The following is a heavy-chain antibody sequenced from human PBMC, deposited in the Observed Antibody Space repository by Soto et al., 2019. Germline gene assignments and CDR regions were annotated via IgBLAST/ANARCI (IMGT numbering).Heavy chain of an antibody. J-gene: IGHJ5*02. CDR3: ARGPFGYSSSWLNWFDP. CDR1: GGSISIGGYS. D-gene: IGHD6-13*01. CDR2: IYHSGST. Sequence: SETLSLTCAVSGGSISIGGYSCSFIREPPWRGLEWMGYIYHSGSTYYNPSLKSRVTISVDRSKNQFSLKLSSVTAADTAVYYCARGPFGYSSSWLNWFDPWGQGTLVTVSS. V-gene: IGHV4-30-2*01.